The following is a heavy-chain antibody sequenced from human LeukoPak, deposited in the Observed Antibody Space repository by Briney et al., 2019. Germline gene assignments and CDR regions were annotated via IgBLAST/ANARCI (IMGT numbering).Heavy chain of an antibody. CDR3: ARGVWSLDY. CDR2: IYYSGST. J-gene: IGHJ4*02. D-gene: IGHD2-21*01. Sequence: PSETLSLTCTVSGGSISSYYWSWIRQPPGKGLEWIGYIYYSGSTNYNPSLKSRVTISVDTSKKQFSLKLSSVTAADTAVDYCARGVWSLDYWGQGTLVTVSS. V-gene: IGHV4-59*12. CDR1: GGSISSYY.